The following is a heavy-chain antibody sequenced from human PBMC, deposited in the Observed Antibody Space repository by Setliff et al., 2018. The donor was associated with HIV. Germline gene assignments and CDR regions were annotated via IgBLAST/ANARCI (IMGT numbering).Heavy chain of an antibody. CDR2: MNPNSGNT. CDR1: GSTFSTYD. J-gene: IGHJ6*02. D-gene: IGHD6-13*01. V-gene: IGHV1-8*01. CDR3: ASSWSRVPSYGMDV. Sequence: ASVKVSCKASGSTFSTYDINWVRQAPGQGPGWMGWMNPNSGNTGYAPKLQGRVTMTRNTSLSTAYMELSSLRSDDTAVYYCASSWSRVPSYGMDVWGQGTTVTVSS.